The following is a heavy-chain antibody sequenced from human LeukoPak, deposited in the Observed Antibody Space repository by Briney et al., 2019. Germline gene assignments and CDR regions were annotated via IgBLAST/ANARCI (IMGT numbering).Heavy chain of an antibody. V-gene: IGHV1-18*04. D-gene: IGHD2-2*01. Sequence: GASVKVSCKASGYTFTSYGISWVRQAPGQGLEWMGWISAYNGNTNYAQKLQGRVTMTTDTSTSTACMELRSLRSDDTAVYYCARARYCSSTSCLRSWFDPWGQGTLVTVSS. J-gene: IGHJ5*02. CDR2: ISAYNGNT. CDR3: ARARYCSSTSCLRSWFDP. CDR1: GYTFTSYG.